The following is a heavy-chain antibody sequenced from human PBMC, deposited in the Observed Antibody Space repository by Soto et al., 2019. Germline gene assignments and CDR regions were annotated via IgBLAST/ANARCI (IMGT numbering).Heavy chain of an antibody. D-gene: IGHD3-22*01. CDR3: ARVTEPYYDSSGYPDY. CDR2: INHSGST. CDR1: GGSFSGYC. Sequence: SETLSLTCAVYGGSFSGYCWSWIRQPPGKGLEWIGEINHSGSTNYNPSLKSRVTISVDTSKNQFSLKLSSVTAADTAVYYCARVTEPYYDSSGYPDYWGQGTLVTVSS. J-gene: IGHJ4*02. V-gene: IGHV4-34*01.